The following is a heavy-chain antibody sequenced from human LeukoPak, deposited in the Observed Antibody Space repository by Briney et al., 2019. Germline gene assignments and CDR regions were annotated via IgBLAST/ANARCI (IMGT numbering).Heavy chain of an antibody. J-gene: IGHJ4*02. CDR2: INPSGGST. V-gene: IGHV1-46*01. CDR3: ARDPRHGYSYGYSYCDY. CDR1: GYTFTSYY. Sequence: ASVKVSCKASGYTFTSYYMHWVRQAPGQGLEWMGIINPSGGSTSYAQKFQGRVTMTRDTSTSTVYMELSSLRSEDTAVYYCARDPRHGYSYGYSYCDYWGQGTLVTVPS. D-gene: IGHD5-18*01.